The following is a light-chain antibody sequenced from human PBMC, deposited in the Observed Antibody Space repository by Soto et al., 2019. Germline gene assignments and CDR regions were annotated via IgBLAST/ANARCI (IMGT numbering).Light chain of an antibody. J-gene: IGKJ5*01. V-gene: IGKV1-12*02. CDR3: QQANSFLSIP. CDR1: QGISNW. Sequence: DIQMTQSPSSVSASVGDRVTITCRASQGISNWLAWYQQKPGEAPKLLIYAASSLQSGVPSRFSGSGSGTDFSLTISSLQPDDFATYYCQQANSFLSIPVGQGTRLEI. CDR2: AAS.